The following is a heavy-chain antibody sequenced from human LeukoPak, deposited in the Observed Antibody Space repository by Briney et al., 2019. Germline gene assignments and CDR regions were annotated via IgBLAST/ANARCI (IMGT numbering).Heavy chain of an antibody. J-gene: IGHJ6*03. V-gene: IGHV4-59*01. CDR1: GGSISSYY. D-gene: IGHD1-1*01. CDR3: AGVPGRRNYYYYYMDV. CDR2: IYYSGST. Sequence: SETLPLTCTVSGGSISSYYWSWIRQPPGKGLEWIGYIYYSGSTNYNPSLKSRVTISVDTSKNQFSLKLSSVTAADTAVYYCAGVPGRRNYYYYYMDVWGKGTTVTVSS.